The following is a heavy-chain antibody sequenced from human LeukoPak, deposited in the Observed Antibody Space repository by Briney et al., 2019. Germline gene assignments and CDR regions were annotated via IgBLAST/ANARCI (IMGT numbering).Heavy chain of an antibody. CDR3: AKETAWYFDL. CDR2: ISYDGSNK. J-gene: IGHJ2*01. V-gene: IGHV3-30*18. CDR1: GFTFSSYG. Sequence: TGRSLRLSCAASGFTFSSYGMHWVRQAPGKGLEWVAVISYDGSNKYYADSVKGRFTISRDNSKNTLYLQMNSLRAEDTAVYYCAKETAWYFDLWGRGTLVTVSS.